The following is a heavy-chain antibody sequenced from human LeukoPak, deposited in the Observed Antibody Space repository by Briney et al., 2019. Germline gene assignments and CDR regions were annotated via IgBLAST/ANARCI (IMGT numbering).Heavy chain of an antibody. V-gene: IGHV3-30-3*01. D-gene: IGHD3-22*01. J-gene: IGHJ3*02. CDR2: ISYDGSNK. Sequence: GGSLRLSCAASGFTFSSYAMHWVRQAPGEGLEWVAVISYDGSNKYYADSVKGRFTISRDNSKNTLYLQMNSLRAEDTAVYYCARPHYYDSSGYVIWGQGTMVTVSS. CDR3: ARPHYYDSSGYVI. CDR1: GFTFSSYA.